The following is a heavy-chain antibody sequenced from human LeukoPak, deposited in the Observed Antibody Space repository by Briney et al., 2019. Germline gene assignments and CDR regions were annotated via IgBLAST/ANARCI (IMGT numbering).Heavy chain of an antibody. Sequence: GASVKVSCKVSGYTLTELSMHWVRQAPGKGLEWMGGFDPEDGETIYAQKFQGRVIMTEDTSTDTAYMELRSLRSEDTAVYYCATDNPGYSTSWYGAFDIWGQGTMVTVSS. J-gene: IGHJ3*02. CDR3: ATDNPGYSTSWYGAFDI. CDR2: FDPEDGET. D-gene: IGHD6-13*01. V-gene: IGHV1-24*01. CDR1: GYTLTELS.